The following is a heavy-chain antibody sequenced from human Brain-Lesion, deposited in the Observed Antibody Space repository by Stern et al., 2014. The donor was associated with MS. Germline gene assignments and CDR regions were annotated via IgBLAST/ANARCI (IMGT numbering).Heavy chain of an antibody. CDR2: VSYDGSNK. CDR1: GFTFGSCA. J-gene: IGHJ5*02. CDR3: AKDRQYLTYFFDH. Sequence: VQLVEYGGGVVQPGRPLRLSCVASGFTFGSCAMHWVRQAPGKGLEWGAGVSYDGSNKYYADSVKGRFTISRDNSQNTLYMQMSSLRPEDTAVYYCAKDRQYLTYFFDHWGQGSLVTVSS. D-gene: IGHD2/OR15-2a*01. V-gene: IGHV3-30*18.